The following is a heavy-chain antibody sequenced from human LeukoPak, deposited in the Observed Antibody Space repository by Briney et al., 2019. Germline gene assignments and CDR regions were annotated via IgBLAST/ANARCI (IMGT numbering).Heavy chain of an antibody. V-gene: IGHV4-34*01. J-gene: IGHJ4*02. D-gene: IGHD3-3*01. CDR3: ARTKARITIFGVATFPHYFDY. CDR1: GGSFSGYY. Sequence: SETLSLTCAVSGGSFSGYYWSWIRQPPGKGLEWIGEINHSGSTNYNPSLKSRVTISVDTSKNQFSLKLSSVTAADTAVYYCARTKARITIFGVATFPHYFDYWGQGTLVTVSS. CDR2: INHSGST.